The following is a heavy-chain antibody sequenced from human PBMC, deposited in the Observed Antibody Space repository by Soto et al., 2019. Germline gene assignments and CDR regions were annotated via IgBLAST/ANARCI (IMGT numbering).Heavy chain of an antibody. J-gene: IGHJ4*02. CDR3: ARGQVVAAQH. Sequence: QLQLQESGSGLVKPSQTLSLTCAVSGGSISSGGYSWSWIRQPPGKGLEWIGYIYHSGSTNYNPCLTRRVTISVDRSKNQFSLKLSSVTAADTAVYYCARGQVVAAQHWGQGTLVTVSS. D-gene: IGHD2-15*01. CDR2: IYHSGST. V-gene: IGHV4-30-2*01. CDR1: GGSISSGGYS.